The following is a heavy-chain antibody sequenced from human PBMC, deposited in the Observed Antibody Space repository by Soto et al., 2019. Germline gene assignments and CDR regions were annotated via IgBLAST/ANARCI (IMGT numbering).Heavy chain of an antibody. Sequence: GASVKVSCKSSGYIFSDYGITWVRQAPGQGLERMGWISAYNGNTDYAQKFQDRLTLATDTSTSTAYMELRSLRSDDTALYYCARPVTSPDHLDIWGQGTMVTVSS. CDR1: GYIFSDYG. D-gene: IGHD4-4*01. J-gene: IGHJ3*02. CDR3: ARPVTSPDHLDI. V-gene: IGHV1-18*01. CDR2: ISAYNGNT.